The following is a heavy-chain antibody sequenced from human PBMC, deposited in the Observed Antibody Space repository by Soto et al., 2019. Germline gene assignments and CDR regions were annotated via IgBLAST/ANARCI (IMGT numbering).Heavy chain of an antibody. V-gene: IGHV4-59*08. CDR3: ARSSYYYDSSGYFFSWFDP. CDR2: TSNSAPT. Sequence: SKTLSLTCTVSGGSISSYHWSWIRQSPGKGLEWIGYTSNSAPTIYNPSLKSRVTMSVDTSKNQFSLRLSSVTAADTAVYFCARSSYYYDSSGYFFSWFDPWGQGTLVTVSS. CDR1: GGSISSYH. J-gene: IGHJ5*02. D-gene: IGHD3-22*01.